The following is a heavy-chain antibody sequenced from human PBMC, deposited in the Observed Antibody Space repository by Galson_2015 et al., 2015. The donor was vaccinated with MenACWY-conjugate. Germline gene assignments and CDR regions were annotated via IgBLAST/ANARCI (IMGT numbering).Heavy chain of an antibody. CDR2: IKHDGSGT. CDR1: GFTFNTHW. V-gene: IGHV3-7*01. CDR3: TRAKEQWLSKTFDV. D-gene: IGHD6-19*01. Sequence: SLRLSCAASGFTFNTHWMGWVRQAPGAGVQWVANIKHDGSGTYYVDSVKGRFTISRDNARNSLYLHMNNLRAEDTAVYYCTRAKEQWLSKTFDVWGQGTMVTVSS. J-gene: IGHJ3*01.